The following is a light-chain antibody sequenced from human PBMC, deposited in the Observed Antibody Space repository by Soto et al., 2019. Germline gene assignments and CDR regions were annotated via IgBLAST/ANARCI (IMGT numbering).Light chain of an antibody. CDR1: SSDVGGYNY. V-gene: IGLV2-14*01. J-gene: IGLJ2*01. CDR3: SSYTSSSTLVV. CDR2: DVS. Sequence: QSVLTQPASVSGSPGQSIPISCTGTSSDVGGYNYVSWYQQQPGKAPKLMIYDVSNRPSGVSNRFSGSKSGNTASLTISGLQAEDEADYYCSSYTSSSTLVVFGGGTKVTVL.